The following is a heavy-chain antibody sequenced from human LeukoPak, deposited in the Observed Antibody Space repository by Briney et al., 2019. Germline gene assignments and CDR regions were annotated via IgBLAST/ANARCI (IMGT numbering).Heavy chain of an antibody. V-gene: IGHV3-33*01. D-gene: IGHD2-2*01. Sequence: GRSLRLSCAASGFTFSNYGIHWVRQAPGKGLEWVAPIWYDGSEKYYAASVKGRFTISRDNSKNTLYLQMNILRAEDTAVYYCARDGGYCRSTSCQDSNWFDPWGQGTLVTVSS. J-gene: IGHJ5*02. CDR3: ARDGGYCRSTSCQDSNWFDP. CDR2: IWYDGSEK. CDR1: GFTFSNYG.